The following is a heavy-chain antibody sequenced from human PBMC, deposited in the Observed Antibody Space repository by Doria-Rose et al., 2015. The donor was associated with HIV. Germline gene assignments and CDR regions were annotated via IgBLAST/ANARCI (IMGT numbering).Heavy chain of an antibody. J-gene: IGHJ4*02. V-gene: IGHV4-31*02. CDR2: TYYTGTS. Sequence: GKVLESLGYTYYTGTSDYSPSLKSRLNMAVDTSKNQFSLKLSFVTVADTAVYYCARMGFYRELDYWGQGALVIGSA. CDR3: ARMGFYRELDY. D-gene: IGHD1-1*01.